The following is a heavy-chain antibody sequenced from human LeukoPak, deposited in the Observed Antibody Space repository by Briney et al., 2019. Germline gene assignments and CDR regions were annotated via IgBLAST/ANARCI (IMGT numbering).Heavy chain of an antibody. CDR1: GGSFSGYY. V-gene: IGHV4-34*01. CDR3: ASRIVVVVAATPGNWFDP. J-gene: IGHJ5*02. D-gene: IGHD2-15*01. Sequence: SETLSLTCAVYGGSFSGYYWSWIRQPPGKGLEWIGEINHSGSTNYNPSLKSRVTISVDTSKNQFSLKLSSVTAADTAVYYCASRIVVVVAATPGNWFDPWGQGTLVTVPS. CDR2: INHSGST.